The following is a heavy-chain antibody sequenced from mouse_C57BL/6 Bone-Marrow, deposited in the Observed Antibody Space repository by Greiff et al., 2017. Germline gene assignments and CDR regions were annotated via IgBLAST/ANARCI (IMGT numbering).Heavy chain of an antibody. CDR1: GFTFSDYG. CDR3: ARSYYGSSYDAMDY. Sequence: EVMLVESGGGLVKPGGSLKLSCAASGFTFSDYGMHWVRQAPEKGLEWVAYISSGSSTIVYADTVKGRFTISRDNAKNTLFLQMTSLRSEDTAMYYCARSYYGSSYDAMDYWGQGTSVTVSS. CDR2: ISSGSSTI. D-gene: IGHD1-1*01. J-gene: IGHJ4*01. V-gene: IGHV5-17*01.